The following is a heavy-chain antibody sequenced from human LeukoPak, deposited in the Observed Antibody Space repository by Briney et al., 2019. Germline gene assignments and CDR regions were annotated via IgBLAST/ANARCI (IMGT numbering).Heavy chain of an antibody. J-gene: IGHJ3*02. CDR1: GFTFSSYA. D-gene: IGHD3-22*01. Sequence: GGSLRLSCAASGFTFSSYAMSWVRQAPGKGLEWVSAISGSGGSTYYADSVKGRFTISRDNSKNTLYLQMNSLRAEDTAVYYCAKDQRITMIVVVITGAFDIWGQGTMVTVSS. V-gene: IGHV3-23*01. CDR2: ISGSGGST. CDR3: AKDQRITMIVVVITGAFDI.